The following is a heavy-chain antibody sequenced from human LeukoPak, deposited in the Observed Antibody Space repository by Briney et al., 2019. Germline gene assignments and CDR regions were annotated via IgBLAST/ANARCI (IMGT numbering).Heavy chain of an antibody. CDR2: INTNTGNP. CDR1: GYTFTSYA. CDR3: ARESYFPVAGLYDY. D-gene: IGHD6-19*01. Sequence: ASVKVSCKASGYTFTSYAMNWVGQAPGQGLEWMGWINTNTGNPTYAQGFTGRVVFSLDTSVSTAYLQISSLKAEDTAVYYCARESYFPVAGLYDYWGQGTLVTVSS. J-gene: IGHJ4*02. V-gene: IGHV7-4-1*02.